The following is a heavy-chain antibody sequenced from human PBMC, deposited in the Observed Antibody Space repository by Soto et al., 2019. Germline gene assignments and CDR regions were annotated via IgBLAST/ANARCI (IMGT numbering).Heavy chain of an antibody. Sequence: QVQLVQSGAEVKKPGSSVKVSCKASGGTFSSYAISWVRQAPGQGLEWMGGIIPIFGTANYAQKFQGRVTITADESTRTANMELSSLRSEDTAVYYCARVGDYTDALDIWGQGTMGTVSS. CDR3: ARVGDYTDALDI. CDR1: GGTFSSYA. V-gene: IGHV1-69*12. J-gene: IGHJ3*02. D-gene: IGHD4-4*01. CDR2: IIPIFGTA.